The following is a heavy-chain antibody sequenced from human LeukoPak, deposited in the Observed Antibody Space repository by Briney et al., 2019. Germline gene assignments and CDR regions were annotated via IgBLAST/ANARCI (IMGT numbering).Heavy chain of an antibody. D-gene: IGHD6-19*01. CDR1: GFTFNGYA. V-gene: IGHV3-30*02. Sequence: GGSLRLSCAASGFTFNGYAMYWVRQSPGRGLEWVALIRVDGSDTYHADSVKGRFTISRDNSKNTVFLRMNSLRGEDSAIYYCAKSDGHGTGYGFHIWGQGTMVTVSS. CDR2: IRVDGSDT. J-gene: IGHJ3*02. CDR3: AKSDGHGTGYGFHI.